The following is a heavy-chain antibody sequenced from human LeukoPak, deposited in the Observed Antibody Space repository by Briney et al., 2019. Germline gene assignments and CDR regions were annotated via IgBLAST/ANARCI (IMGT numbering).Heavy chain of an antibody. Sequence: ASVKVSCKASGYTFTGYYMHWVRQAPGQGLEWMGWISAYNGNTNYAQKLQGRVTMTTDTSTSTAYMELRSLRSDDTAVYYCARGSRDGYNTDFDYWGQGTLVTVSS. J-gene: IGHJ4*02. D-gene: IGHD5-24*01. CDR3: ARGSRDGYNTDFDY. CDR1: GYTFTGYY. CDR2: ISAYNGNT. V-gene: IGHV1-18*04.